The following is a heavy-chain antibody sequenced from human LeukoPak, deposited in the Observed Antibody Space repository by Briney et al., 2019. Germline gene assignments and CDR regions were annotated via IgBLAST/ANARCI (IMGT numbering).Heavy chain of an antibody. V-gene: IGHV4-39*01. CDR1: GGSISSSSYY. J-gene: IGHJ6*02. CDR2: IYYSGST. CDR3: ASHITIIGPHPTYYYYYGMDV. D-gene: IGHD3-9*01. Sequence: PSETLSLTCTVSGGSISSSSYYWGWIRQPPGKGLEWIGSIYYSGSTYYNPSLKSRVTISVDTSKNQFSLKLSSVTAADTAVYYCASHITIIGPHPTYYYYYGMDVWGQGTTVTVSS.